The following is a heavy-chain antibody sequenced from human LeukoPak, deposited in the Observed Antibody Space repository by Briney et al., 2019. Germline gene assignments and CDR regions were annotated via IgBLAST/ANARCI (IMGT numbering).Heavy chain of an antibody. D-gene: IGHD3/OR15-3a*01. Sequence: GGSLRLSCSASGFTLSSYAMHWVRQAPGKGLEYVSAISSFGGSTDYADSVKGRFTISRDNSKNMLYLQMNSLRAEDMAVYYCVKFGLGDYWGQGTLVTVSS. CDR3: VKFGLGDY. V-gene: IGHV3-64D*09. CDR2: ISSFGGST. J-gene: IGHJ4*02. CDR1: GFTLSSYA.